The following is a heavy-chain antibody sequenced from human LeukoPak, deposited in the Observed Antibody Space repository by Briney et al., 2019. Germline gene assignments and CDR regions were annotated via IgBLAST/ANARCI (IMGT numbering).Heavy chain of an antibody. J-gene: IGHJ4*02. CDR1: GFTFSSYA. CDR3: AKGAASIVGATGGTFDY. V-gene: IGHV3-23*01. D-gene: IGHD1-26*01. Sequence: QTGGSLRLSCAASGFTFSSYAMNWVRQAPGKGLEWVSAISGTGGTTYYADSVKGRFTISRDSSKNTLYLQMNRLRAEDTAVYYCAKGAASIVGATGGTFDYWGQGTLVTVSS. CDR2: ISGTGGTT.